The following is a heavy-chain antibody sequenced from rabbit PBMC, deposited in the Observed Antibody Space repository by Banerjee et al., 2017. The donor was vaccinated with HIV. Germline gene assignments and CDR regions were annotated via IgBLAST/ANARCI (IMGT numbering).Heavy chain of an antibody. CDR1: GFSFTYIDY. J-gene: IGHJ6*01. V-gene: IGHV1S40*01. CDR2: VAAGVSFTS. D-gene: IGHD4-1*01. Sequence: QSLEESGGDLVKPGASLTLTCTASGFSFTYIDYLCWVRQPPGKGPEWIACVAAGVSFTSYYATWAKGRFTFSKTSSTTVTLQMTSLTAADTATYFCARDLAGVIGWNFGWWGPGTLVTVS. CDR3: ARDLAGVIGWNFGW.